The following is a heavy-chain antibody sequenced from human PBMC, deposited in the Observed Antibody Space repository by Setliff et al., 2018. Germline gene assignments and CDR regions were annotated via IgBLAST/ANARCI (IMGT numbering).Heavy chain of an antibody. J-gene: IGHJ4*01. D-gene: IGHD6-19*01. CDR1: GGSISSHY. Sequence: PSETLSLTCTVSGGSISSHYWSWIRQPPGKGLEWIGFFFYSGDANSNPSLKSRVTMSVDTSKSQFSLKLSSVTPADTAVYFCANGWRNFDYWGQGILVTV. V-gene: IGHV4-59*11. CDR3: ANGWRNFDY. CDR2: FFYSGDA.